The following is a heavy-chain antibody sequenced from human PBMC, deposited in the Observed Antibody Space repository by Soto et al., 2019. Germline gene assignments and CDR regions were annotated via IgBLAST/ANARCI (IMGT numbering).Heavy chain of an antibody. CDR2: ISGSGDST. Sequence: GSLRLSCAASGFTFSNYAMSWVRQAPGKGLEWVSGISGSGDSTYYADSVKGRFTVSRDNSKSTLYLQINSLRAEDTAVYYYAKYPEYNVYDGTYFDSWGQGTLVTVSS. D-gene: IGHD5-12*01. CDR1: GFTFSNYA. CDR3: AKYPEYNVYDGTYFDS. J-gene: IGHJ4*02. V-gene: IGHV3-23*01.